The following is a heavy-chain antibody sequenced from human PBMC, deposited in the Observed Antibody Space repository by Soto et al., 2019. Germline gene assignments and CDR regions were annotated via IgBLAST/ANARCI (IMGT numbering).Heavy chain of an antibody. V-gene: IGHV1-69*13. CDR3: ASRWDFWSGYRAKENYYYYGMDV. J-gene: IGHJ6*02. D-gene: IGHD3-3*01. CDR2: IIPIFGTA. Sequence: SVKVSCQASGGTFSSYAISWVRQAPGQGLEWMGGIIPIFGTANYAQKFQGRVTITADESTSTAYMELSSLRSEDTAVYYCASRWDFWSGYRAKENYYYYGMDVWGQGTTVTVSS. CDR1: GGTFSSYA.